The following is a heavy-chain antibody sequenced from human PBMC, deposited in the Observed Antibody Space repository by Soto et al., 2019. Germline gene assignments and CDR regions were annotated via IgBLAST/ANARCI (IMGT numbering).Heavy chain of an antibody. CDR3: ARDLIWFGGLIDWFDP. D-gene: IGHD3-10*01. CDR2: IKQDGSDK. V-gene: IGHV3-7*01. Sequence: GGSLRLSCAASGFTFSSYWMSWVRQAPGKGLEWVANIKQDGSDKYYVESVKGRFTNSRDNAKNSLYLQMNSLRAEDTAVYYCARDLIWFGGLIDWFDPWGQGTLVTVSS. CDR1: GFTFSSYW. J-gene: IGHJ5*02.